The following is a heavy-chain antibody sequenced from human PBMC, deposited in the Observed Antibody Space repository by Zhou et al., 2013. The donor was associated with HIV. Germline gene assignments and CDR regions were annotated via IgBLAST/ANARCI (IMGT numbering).Heavy chain of an antibody. CDR1: GYTFSGYY. CDR2: INPNSGAT. V-gene: IGHV1-2*02. J-gene: IGHJ6*02. D-gene: IGHD2-2*01. Sequence: QVQLVQSGAEVKKPGASVKVSCKASGYTFSGYYLHWVRQAPGQGLEYMGWINPNSGATEYAQNFQGRVTMTRDTSISTAYMELKSLKSDDTAVYYCARDLLPTTSWTDSYYYGMDVWGQGTTVTVAS. CDR3: ARDLLPTTSWTDSYYYGMDV.